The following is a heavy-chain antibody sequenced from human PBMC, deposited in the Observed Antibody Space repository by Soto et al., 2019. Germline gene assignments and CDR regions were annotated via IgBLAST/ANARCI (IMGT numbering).Heavy chain of an antibody. Sequence: QLQEFGSGLVKPSETLSVICAVSDGSVFSGGYSWGWIRQPPGKGLEWIGHISHRGSTYYNPSLKSRVTISADRSQNHFSLNVTSVTAADSAVYFCAKLSVVGAGLAFDRWGQGFQVIVSS. CDR3: AKLSVVGAGLAFDR. CDR1: DGSVFSGGYS. J-gene: IGHJ4*03. CDR2: ISHRGST. V-gene: IGHV4-30-2*01. D-gene: IGHD2-15*01.